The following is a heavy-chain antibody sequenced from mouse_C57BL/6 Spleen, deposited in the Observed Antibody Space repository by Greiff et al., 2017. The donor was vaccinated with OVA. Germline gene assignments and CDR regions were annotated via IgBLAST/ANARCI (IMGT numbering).Heavy chain of an antibody. Sequence: QVQLQQSGAELARPGASVKLSCKASGYTFTSYGISWVKQRTGQGLEWIGEIYPRSGNTYYNEKFKGKATLTADKSSSTAYMELRSLTSEDSAVYFCARLYYGNPYWYFDGWGTGTTVTVSS. CDR3: ARLYYGNPYWYFDG. V-gene: IGHV1-81*01. D-gene: IGHD2-1*01. CDR1: GYTFTSYG. J-gene: IGHJ1*03. CDR2: IYPRSGNT.